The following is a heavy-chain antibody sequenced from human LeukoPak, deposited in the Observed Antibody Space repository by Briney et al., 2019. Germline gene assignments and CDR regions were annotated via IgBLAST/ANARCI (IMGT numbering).Heavy chain of an antibody. V-gene: IGHV3-74*01. CDR3: VRDLGGRSGH. CDR1: GFTFSSIW. CDR2: INEDGSTT. J-gene: IGHJ4*02. Sequence: PGGSLRLSCAASGFTFSSIWVHWVRQAPGKGLVWVSRINEDGSTTNYADSVKGRSTIFRDNAKNTLYLQMNSLRAEDTAVYYCVRDLGGRSGHWGQGTLVTVSS. D-gene: IGHD1-26*01.